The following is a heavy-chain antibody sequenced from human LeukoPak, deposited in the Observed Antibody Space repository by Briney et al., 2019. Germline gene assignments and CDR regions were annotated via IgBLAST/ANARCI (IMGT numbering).Heavy chain of an antibody. CDR2: ISGSGDST. CDR3: AKVGKSDRNNFFTTKEKQLDY. D-gene: IGHD1/OR15-1a*01. V-gene: IGHV3-23*01. CDR1: AFTFSNYA. Sequence: GGSLRLSCAASAFTFSNYAMSWVRQALGKGLGWVSSISGSGDSTYYADSVKGRFTISRDNSKNTLYLQMNSLRAEDTAMYYCAKVGKSDRNNFFTTKEKQLDYWGQGTLLSVSS. J-gene: IGHJ4*02.